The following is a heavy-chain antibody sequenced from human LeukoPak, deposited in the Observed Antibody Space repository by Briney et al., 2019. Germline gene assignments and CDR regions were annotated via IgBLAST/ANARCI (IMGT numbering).Heavy chain of an antibody. V-gene: IGHV3-7*01. CDR1: GFTLSSYW. D-gene: IGHD3-22*01. J-gene: IGHJ4*02. CDR2: IKQDGSEK. CDR3: ARDSASSYYYDSSEGFDY. Sequence: PGGSLRLSCAASGFTLSSYWMSWVRQAPGKGLEWVANIKQDGSEKYYVDSVKGRFTISRDNAKNSLYLQMNSLRAEDTAVYYSARDSASSYYYDSSEGFDYWGQGSLVTVSS.